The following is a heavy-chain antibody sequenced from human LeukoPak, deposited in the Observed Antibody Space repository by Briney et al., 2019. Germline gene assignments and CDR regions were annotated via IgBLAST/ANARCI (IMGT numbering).Heavy chain of an antibody. J-gene: IGHJ4*02. Sequence: GTSLRLSCAASGFTFSSYAMHWVRQAPGKGLEYVSAISSNGGSTYYANSVKGRFTISRDNSKNTLYLQMGSLRAEDMAVYYCARDPYGDYYFDYWGQGTLVTVSS. V-gene: IGHV3-64*01. CDR1: GFTFSSYA. CDR2: ISSNGGST. CDR3: ARDPYGDYYFDY. D-gene: IGHD4-17*01.